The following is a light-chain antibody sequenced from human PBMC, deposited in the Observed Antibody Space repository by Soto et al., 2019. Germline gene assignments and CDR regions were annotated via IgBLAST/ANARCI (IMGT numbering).Light chain of an antibody. J-gene: IGKJ1*01. Sequence: DIQITQSPSTLSASAGDTVTITCRASQSISTWLAWYQQKPGRAPRLLIFDASSLKSGVPSRFSGSGSGTEFTITISSLQPDDFATYYCQQYDSYSWTFGQGTKVDIK. CDR2: DAS. CDR3: QQYDSYSWT. CDR1: QSISTW. V-gene: IGKV1-5*01.